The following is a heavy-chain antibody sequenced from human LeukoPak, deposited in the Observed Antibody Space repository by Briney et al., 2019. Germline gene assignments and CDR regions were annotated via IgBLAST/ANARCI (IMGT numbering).Heavy chain of an antibody. V-gene: IGHV4-61*01. CDR1: GGSISSGSYY. CDR2: IYYSGST. CDR3: ARLGGSPSLTDY. J-gene: IGHJ4*01. D-gene: IGHD1-26*01. Sequence: SSETLSLTCTVSGGSISSGSYYWSWLRQPPGKGLEWIGYIYYSGSTNYNPSLKSRVTISVDTSKNQFSLKLSSVTAADTAVYYCARLGGSPSLTDYXGXXXLVTASS.